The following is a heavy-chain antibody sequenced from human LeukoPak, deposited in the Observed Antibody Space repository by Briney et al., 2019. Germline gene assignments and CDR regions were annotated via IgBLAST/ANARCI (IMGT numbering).Heavy chain of an antibody. CDR3: AKTYCSSASCYHFDY. J-gene: IGHJ4*02. Sequence: GGSLRLSCAASGFTFSSSDMSWVRQAPGKGLQWVSGISSGGGSAYYADSVKGRFTISRDKFKSTLYLQMNSLRAEDTAIYYCAKTYCSSASCYHFDYWGQGTLVTVSS. CDR1: GFTFSSSD. CDR2: ISSGGGSA. V-gene: IGHV3-23*01. D-gene: IGHD2-2*01.